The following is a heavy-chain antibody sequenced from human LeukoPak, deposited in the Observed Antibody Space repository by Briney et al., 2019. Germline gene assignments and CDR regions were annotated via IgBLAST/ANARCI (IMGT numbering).Heavy chain of an antibody. CDR3: ARPNNWNDGVDY. CDR1: GYTFTSYG. J-gene: IGHJ4*02. V-gene: IGHV1-18*01. D-gene: IGHD1-1*01. Sequence: APVKVSCKASGYTFTSYGIRWVRQAPGQGLEWMGWISAYNGNTNYAQKLQGRVAMTTDTSTSTAYMELRSLRSDDTAVYYCARPNNWNDGVDYWGQGTLVTVSS. CDR2: ISAYNGNT.